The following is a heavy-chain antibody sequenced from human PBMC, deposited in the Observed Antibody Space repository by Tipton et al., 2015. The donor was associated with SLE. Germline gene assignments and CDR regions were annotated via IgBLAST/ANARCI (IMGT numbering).Heavy chain of an antibody. CDR3: AKDTSIAVAGTGAFDI. J-gene: IGHJ3*02. V-gene: IGHV6-1*01. D-gene: IGHD6-19*01. Sequence: GLVKPSQTLSLTCAISGDSVSSNNAAWNWIRQSPSRGLEWLGRTYYRSKWYNDYAVSVKSRITINPDTSKNQFSLQLNSVTPEDTAVYYCAKDTSIAVAGTGAFDIWGQGIMVTVSS. CDR1: GDSVSSNNAA. CDR2: TYYRSKWYN.